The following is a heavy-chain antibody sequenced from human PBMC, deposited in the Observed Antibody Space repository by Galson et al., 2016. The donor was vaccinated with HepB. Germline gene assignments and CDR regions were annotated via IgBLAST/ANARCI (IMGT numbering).Heavy chain of an antibody. CDR3: ARDRPTIFGVQPPFDY. J-gene: IGHJ4*02. CDR1: GYIFTELS. D-gene: IGHD3-3*01. Sequence: SVKVSCKVSGYIFTELSMQWVRQAPGKGLEWMGGFDPEDGQMIYAQKFQGRVTMTEDTSTDTVFMELSSLRSEDTAVYYCARDRPTIFGVQPPFDYWGQGTLVTVSS. V-gene: IGHV1-24*01. CDR2: FDPEDGQM.